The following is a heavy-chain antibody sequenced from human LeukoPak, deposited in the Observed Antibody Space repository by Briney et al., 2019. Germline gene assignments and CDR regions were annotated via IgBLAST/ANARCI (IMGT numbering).Heavy chain of an antibody. CDR1: GASISRHY. D-gene: IGHD3-3*01. J-gene: IGHJ3*02. Sequence: SETLSLTCSVSGASISRHYWSWIRQPAGKGVEWIGTMYTSGSTDYNPSLKSRPTMSVDTSKNQFSLKLTSVTAADTALYYCARLTIFGVVIPDAFDIWGQGTMVRVSS. CDR3: ARLTIFGVVIPDAFDI. V-gene: IGHV4-4*07. CDR2: MYTSGST.